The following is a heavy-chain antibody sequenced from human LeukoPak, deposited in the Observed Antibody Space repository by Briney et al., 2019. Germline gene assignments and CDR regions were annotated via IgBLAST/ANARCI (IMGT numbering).Heavy chain of an antibody. CDR3: AKVSGYDFGPFDY. CDR2: ISGSGGST. J-gene: IGHJ4*02. V-gene: IGHV3-23*01. D-gene: IGHD5-12*01. CDR1: GFTFSSYA. Sequence: GGCLRLSCAASGFTFSSYAMSWVRQAPGKGLEWVSAISGSGGSTYYADSVKGRFTISRDNSKNTLYLQMNSLRAEDTAVYYCAKVSGYDFGPFDYWGQGTLVTVSS.